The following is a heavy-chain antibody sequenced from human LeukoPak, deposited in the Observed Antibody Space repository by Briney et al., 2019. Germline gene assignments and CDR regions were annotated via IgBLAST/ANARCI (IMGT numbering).Heavy chain of an antibody. V-gene: IGHV3-48*03. D-gene: IGHD5-24*01. J-gene: IGHJ6*02. Sequence: GGSLILSCAASGFTFSSYEMNWVRQAPGKGLEWVSYISSSGSTIYYVDSVKGRFTISRDNAKNSLYLQMNSLRAEDTAVYYCARDGYNRVGMDVWGQGTTVTVSS. CDR1: GFTFSSYE. CDR2: ISSSGSTI. CDR3: ARDGYNRVGMDV.